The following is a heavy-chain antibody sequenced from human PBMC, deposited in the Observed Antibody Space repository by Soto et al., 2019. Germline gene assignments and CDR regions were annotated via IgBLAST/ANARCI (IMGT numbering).Heavy chain of an antibody. CDR2: INPSGGST. D-gene: IGHD4-17*01. Sequence: ASVKVSCKASGYTFTSYYMHWVRQAPGQGLEWMGIINPSGGSTSYAQKFQGRVTMTRDTSTSTVYMELSSLRSEDMAVYYCARDIPTVTTEWSAFDIWGQGTMVTVSS. V-gene: IGHV1-46*03. CDR1: GYTFTSYY. J-gene: IGHJ3*02. CDR3: ARDIPTVTTEWSAFDI.